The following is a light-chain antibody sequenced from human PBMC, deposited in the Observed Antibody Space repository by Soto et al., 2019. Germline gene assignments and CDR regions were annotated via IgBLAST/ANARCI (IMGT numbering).Light chain of an antibody. CDR2: EVF. V-gene: IGLV2-14*01. CDR1: SRDVGGYTH. Sequence: QSVLTQPASVSGSPGQSITISCTGTSRDVGGYTHVSWYQQHPGKAPKLLIYEVFNRPSGISNRFSASKSGNTASLTISGLQAEDEADYYCSSYTTSTTWVFGGGTKVTVL. J-gene: IGLJ3*02. CDR3: SSYTTSTTWV.